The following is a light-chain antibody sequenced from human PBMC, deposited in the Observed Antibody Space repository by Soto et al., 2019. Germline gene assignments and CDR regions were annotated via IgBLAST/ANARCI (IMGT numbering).Light chain of an antibody. CDR2: LGS. V-gene: IGKV2-28*01. CDR1: QSLLHRNGYNY. Sequence: DIVMTQSPLSLPVTPGEPASISCRSSQSLLHRNGYNYLEWYLQKPGQSPQLLIYLGSNRASGVPDRFSGSGSGTDFTLKISRVEAEDVGVYYCMQALQTPCTFGQGTKLEIK. CDR3: MQALQTPCT. J-gene: IGKJ2*02.